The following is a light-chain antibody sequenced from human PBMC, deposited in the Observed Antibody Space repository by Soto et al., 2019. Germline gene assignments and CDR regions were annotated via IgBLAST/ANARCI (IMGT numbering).Light chain of an antibody. Sequence: KVLTQSPAILALSQGDRATLSCRASQSVSSSYLAWYQHKPGQAPRLLIHGASSRVTGIPDRFSGSGSGTDFTLTITRLEPEDFAVYYCQHYDSLPITFGQGTRLEI. CDR1: QSVSSSY. CDR2: GAS. V-gene: IGKV3-20*01. CDR3: QHYDSLPIT. J-gene: IGKJ5*01.